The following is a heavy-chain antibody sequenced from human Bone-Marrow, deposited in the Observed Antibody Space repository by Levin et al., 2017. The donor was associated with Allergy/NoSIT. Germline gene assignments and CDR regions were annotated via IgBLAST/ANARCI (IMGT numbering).Heavy chain of an antibody. CDR3: ARGPGLPYRYCSSTSCYNPPRQQSYGMDV. CDR1: GGSFSGYY. V-gene: IGHV4-34*01. Sequence: SETLSLTCAVYGGSFSGYYWSWIRQPPGKGLEWIGEINHSGSTNYNPSLKSRVTISVDTSKNQFYLKLSSVTAADTAVSYGARGPGLPYRYCSSTSCYNPPRQQSYGMDVWGQGTTVTVAS. CDR2: INHSGST. J-gene: IGHJ6*02. D-gene: IGHD2-2*02.